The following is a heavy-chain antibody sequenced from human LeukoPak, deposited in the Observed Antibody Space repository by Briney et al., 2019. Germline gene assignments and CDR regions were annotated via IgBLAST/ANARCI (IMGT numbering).Heavy chain of an antibody. CDR2: ISSSSNYI. Sequence: GGSLRLSCAASGFTFSSYSMIWVRQAPGKGLEWVSSISSSSNYIYYTDSVKGRFTISRDNAKNSLYLQMNSLRAEDTAVYYCAGDGWLWYDSSGYRYDYWGQGTLVTVSS. CDR1: GFTFSSYS. V-gene: IGHV3-21*01. D-gene: IGHD3-22*01. CDR3: AGDGWLWYDSSGYRYDY. J-gene: IGHJ4*02.